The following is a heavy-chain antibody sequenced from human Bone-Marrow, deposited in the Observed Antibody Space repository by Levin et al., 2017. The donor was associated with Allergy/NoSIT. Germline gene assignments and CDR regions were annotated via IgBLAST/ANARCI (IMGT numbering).Heavy chain of an antibody. D-gene: IGHD1-1*01. CDR3: ARITGTTSE. CDR1: GRSINSYY. V-gene: IGHV4-59*01. J-gene: IGHJ1*01. CDR2: ISYSGIT. Sequence: SSETLSLTCTVSGRSINSYYWSWIRQPPGKGLEWIGYISYSGITDYNPSLKSRATISLDTFRNQFSLRLSSVTAADTAVYYCARITGTTSEWGQGTLVTVSS.